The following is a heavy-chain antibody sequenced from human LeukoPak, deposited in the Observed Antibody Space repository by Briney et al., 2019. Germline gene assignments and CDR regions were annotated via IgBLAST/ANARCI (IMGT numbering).Heavy chain of an antibody. CDR3: ARLFRSSWLYDAFDI. J-gene: IGHJ3*02. D-gene: IGHD6-13*01. Sequence: SETLSLTCTVSGGSISSYYWSWIRQPAGKGLDWIGRIYTSGTTHYNPSLKSRVTMSVDTSKNQFSLKLSSVTAADTAVYYCARLFRSSWLYDAFDIWGQGTMVTVSS. CDR1: GGSISSYY. V-gene: IGHV4-4*07. CDR2: IYTSGTT.